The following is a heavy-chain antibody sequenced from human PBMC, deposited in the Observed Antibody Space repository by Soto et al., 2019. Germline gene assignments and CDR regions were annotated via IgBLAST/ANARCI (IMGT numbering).Heavy chain of an antibody. D-gene: IGHD2-8*01. V-gene: IGHV1-69*01. Sequence: QVQLVQSGAEVKKPGSSVKVSCKASGGTFSSYAISWVRQAPGQGLEWMGGIIPIFGTANYAQKFQGRVTITADESTRTAYMELSSLRSEDTAVYYCASLRGTEGGIVLMVIGGWFDPWGQAPLVTVSS. CDR3: ASLRGTEGGIVLMVIGGWFDP. J-gene: IGHJ5*02. CDR2: IIPIFGTA. CDR1: GGTFSSYA.